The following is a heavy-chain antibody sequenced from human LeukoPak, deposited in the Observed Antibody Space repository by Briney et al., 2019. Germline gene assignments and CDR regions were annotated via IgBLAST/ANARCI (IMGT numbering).Heavy chain of an antibody. CDR1: GYTFTGYY. CDR2: INPSGGST. Sequence: ASVKVSCKASGYTFTGYYMHWVRQAPGQGLEWMGIINPSGGSTSYAQKFQGRVTMTRDTSTSTVYMELSSLRSEDTAVYYCASPGGIGFSYFDYWGQGTLVTVSS. J-gene: IGHJ4*02. V-gene: IGHV1-46*01. CDR3: ASPGGIGFSYFDY. D-gene: IGHD2-15*01.